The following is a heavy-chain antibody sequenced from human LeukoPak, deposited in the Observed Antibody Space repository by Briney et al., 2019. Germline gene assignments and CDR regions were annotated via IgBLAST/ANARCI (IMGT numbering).Heavy chain of an antibody. J-gene: IGHJ4*02. Sequence: ASVKVSCKASGGTFSSYAISWVRQATGQGLEWMGWMNPNSGNTGYAQKFQGRVTITADESTSTAYMELSSLRSEDTAVYYCARQGAAGTFGTDWGQGTLVTVSS. CDR3: ARQGAAGTFGTD. CDR1: GGTFSSYA. CDR2: MNPNSGNT. V-gene: IGHV1-69*13. D-gene: IGHD6-13*01.